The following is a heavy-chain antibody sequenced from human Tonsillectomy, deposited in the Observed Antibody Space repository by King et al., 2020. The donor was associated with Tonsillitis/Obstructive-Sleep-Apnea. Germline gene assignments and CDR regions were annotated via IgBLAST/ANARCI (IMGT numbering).Heavy chain of an antibody. V-gene: IGHV1-69*12. D-gene: IGHD3-16*01. Sequence: QLVQSGAEVKKPGSSVKVSCKASGGTFSSYAISWVRQAPGQGLKWMGGIIPIFGTANYAQKFQGRVTITADESTSTAYMELSSLRSEDTAVYYCARGGSVGAARPGFWGKFDYWGQGTLVTVSS. CDR3: ARGGSVGAARPGFWGKFDY. J-gene: IGHJ4*02. CDR2: IIPIFGTA. CDR1: GGTFSSYA.